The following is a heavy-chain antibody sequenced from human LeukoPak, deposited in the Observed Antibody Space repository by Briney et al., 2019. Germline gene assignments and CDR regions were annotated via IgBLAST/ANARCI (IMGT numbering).Heavy chain of an antibody. V-gene: IGHV3-74*01. CDR3: AREGVIIDVRHWFDP. J-gene: IGHJ5*02. Sequence: PGGSLRLSCAASGFTFSSYWMHWVRQAPGKGLVWVSRINSDGSSTSYADSVRGRFTITRDNAKNTLYLQMNSLRAEDTAVYYCAREGVIIDVRHWFDPWGQGTLVTVSS. D-gene: IGHD3-10*01. CDR2: INSDGSST. CDR1: GFTFSSYW.